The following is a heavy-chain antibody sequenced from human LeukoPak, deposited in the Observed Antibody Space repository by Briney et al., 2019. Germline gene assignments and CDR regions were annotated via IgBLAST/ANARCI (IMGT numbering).Heavy chain of an antibody. D-gene: IGHD6-13*01. Sequence: PSQTLSLTCTVSGGSISSGGYYWSWIRQHPGKGLEWIGYIYYSGSTYYNPSLKSRVTISVDTSKNQFSLKLSSVTAADTAVYYCARIAAAGTPPSFYYYYGMDVWGQGTTVTVSS. CDR2: IYYSGST. CDR3: ARIAAAGTPPSFYYYYGMDV. J-gene: IGHJ6*02. V-gene: IGHV4-31*03. CDR1: GGSISSGGYY.